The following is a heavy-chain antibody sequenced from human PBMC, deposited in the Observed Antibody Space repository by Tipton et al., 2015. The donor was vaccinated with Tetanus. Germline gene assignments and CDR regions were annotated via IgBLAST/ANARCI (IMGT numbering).Heavy chain of an antibody. J-gene: IGHJ4*02. D-gene: IGHD3-9*01. CDR2: IWYDGSNR. CDR1: GFAFSTHG. V-gene: IGHV3-33*01. Sequence: SGFAFSTHGMHWVRQAPGKGLEWVAVIWYDGSNRFYADSVKGRFTISRDNSKNTLYLQINSLRAEDTAVYYCARDRAFLRYFDWLLDYRGQGTLVTVSS. CDR3: ARDRAFLRYFDWLLDY.